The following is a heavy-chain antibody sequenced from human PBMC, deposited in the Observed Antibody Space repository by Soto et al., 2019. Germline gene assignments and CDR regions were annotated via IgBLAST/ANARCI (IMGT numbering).Heavy chain of an antibody. CDR2: IIPILGIA. CDR3: ARAPTSRRNCDYEVY. Sequence: SVKVSCKASGGTFSSYTISWVRQAPGQGLEWMGRIIPILGIANYAQKFQGRVTITADKSTSTAYMELSSLRSEDTAVYYCARAPTSRRNCDYEVYWGQGTLVTVSS. V-gene: IGHV1-69*02. J-gene: IGHJ4*02. CDR1: GGTFSSYT. D-gene: IGHD4-17*01.